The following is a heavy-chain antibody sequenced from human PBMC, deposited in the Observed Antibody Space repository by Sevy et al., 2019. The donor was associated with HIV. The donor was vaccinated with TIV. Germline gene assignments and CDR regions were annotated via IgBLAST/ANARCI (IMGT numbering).Heavy chain of an antibody. D-gene: IGHD3-16*02. V-gene: IGHV3-30*04. J-gene: IGHJ6*02. CDR3: AREGFLTGGLIVSYGMDV. CDR2: MSYNGNKK. CDR1: GFSFSRSP. Sequence: GGSLRLSCAASGFSFSRSPMHWVRQAPGKGLEWMAAMSYNGNKKYNEDSVKGRFIISRDDSKNTLYLQMNRLRVEDTAVYYCAREGFLTGGLIVSYGMDVWGQGTTVTVSS.